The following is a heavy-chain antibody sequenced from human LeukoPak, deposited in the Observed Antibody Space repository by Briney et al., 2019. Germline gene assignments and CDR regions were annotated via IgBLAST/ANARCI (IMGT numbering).Heavy chain of an antibody. D-gene: IGHD3-22*01. CDR2: ISGNGGTT. CDR3: AKGTYYYDSSGYYYGPTFDN. Sequence: PGGSLRLSCAASGFTFVNYAMSWVRQAPGKGLEWVSVISGNGGTTYYADSVKGRFSISRDNSKNTLILRMNSLRAEDTAVYYCAKGTYYYDSSGYYYGPTFDNWGQGTLVTVSA. J-gene: IGHJ4*02. CDR1: GFTFVNYA. V-gene: IGHV3-23*01.